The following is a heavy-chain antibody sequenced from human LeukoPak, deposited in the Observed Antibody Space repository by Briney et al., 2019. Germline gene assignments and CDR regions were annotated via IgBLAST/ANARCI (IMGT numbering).Heavy chain of an antibody. D-gene: IGHD6-13*01. J-gene: IGHJ6*03. CDR1: GFTFSSYE. CDR2: ISSSGSTI. CDR3: AREGYSSSWYPHYYMDV. Sequence: GGSLRLSCAASGFTFSSYEMNWVRQAPGKGLEWVSYISSSGSTIYYADSVKGRFTISRDNAKNSLYLQMNSLRAEDTAVYYCAREGYSSSWYPHYYMDVWGKGTTVTISS. V-gene: IGHV3-48*03.